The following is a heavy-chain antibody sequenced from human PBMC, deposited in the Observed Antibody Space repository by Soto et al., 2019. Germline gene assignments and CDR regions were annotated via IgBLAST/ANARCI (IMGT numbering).Heavy chain of an antibody. CDR1: GGTFSSYA. CDR3: ARGDDFWSGYTDYYYGMDV. V-gene: IGHV1-69*13. D-gene: IGHD3-3*01. J-gene: IGHJ6*02. CDR2: IIPIFGTA. Sequence: SVKVSCKASGGTFSSYAISWVRQAPGQGLEWMGGIIPIFGTANYAQKFQGRVTITADESTSTAYMELSSLRSEDTAVYYCARGDDFWSGYTDYYYGMDVWGQGTTVTVSS.